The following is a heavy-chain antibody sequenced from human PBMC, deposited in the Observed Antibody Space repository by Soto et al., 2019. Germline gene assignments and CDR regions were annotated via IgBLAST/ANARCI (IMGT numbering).Heavy chain of an antibody. V-gene: IGHV4-30-2*01. CDR1: GGSISSGGYS. CDR2: THHSGST. CDR3: ARGILGSFDIWSGPTQNWFDP. D-gene: IGHD3-3*01. J-gene: IGHJ5*02. Sequence: SETLSLTCAASGGSISSGGYSWNWIRQPPGKGLEWIGYTHHSGSTYYNPSLKSRVTISVDKSKNQFSLKLTSVTAADTAVYYCARGILGSFDIWSGPTQNWFDPWGQGTLVTVSS.